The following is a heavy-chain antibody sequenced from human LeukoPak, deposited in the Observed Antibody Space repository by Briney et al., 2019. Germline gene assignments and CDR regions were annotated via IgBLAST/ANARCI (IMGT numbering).Heavy chain of an antibody. Sequence: SETLSLTCTVSGGSISSYYWGWIRQPPGKGLEWIGSIYRTGSTYYNPSLKSRVTISMDTSKNQFSLNLSSVTAADTAVYYCAMSGYCSGGSCPPPYYYYYMDVWGKGTTVTVSS. CDR1: GGSISSYY. V-gene: IGHV4-38-2*02. J-gene: IGHJ6*03. CDR2: IYRTGST. CDR3: AMSGYCSGGSCPPPYYYYYMDV. D-gene: IGHD2-15*01.